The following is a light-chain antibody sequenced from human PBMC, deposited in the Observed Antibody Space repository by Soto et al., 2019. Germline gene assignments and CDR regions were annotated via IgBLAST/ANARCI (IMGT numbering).Light chain of an antibody. CDR2: GNS. V-gene: IGLV1-40*01. Sequence: QSVLTQPPSVSGAPGQRVTISCTGSSSNIGAGYDVHWYQQLPGTAPKVLIYGNSNRPSGVPDRFSGSKSGTSTSLAITGLQPEDEADYYCQSYDSSLSGSVFGGGPSSPS. CDR3: QSYDSSLSGSV. CDR1: SSNIGAGYD. J-gene: IGLJ2*01.